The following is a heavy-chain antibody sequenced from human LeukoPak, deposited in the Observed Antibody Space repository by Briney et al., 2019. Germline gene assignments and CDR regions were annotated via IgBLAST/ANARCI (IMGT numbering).Heavy chain of an antibody. V-gene: IGHV4-61*02. Sequence: SQTLSLTCTVSGGSISSGSYYWNWIRQPPGKGLEWIGRIYTGGSTNYNPSLKSRVNISVETSKTQFSLKLSSVTAADTAVYYCARADGALYYYDSSGSLAFDIWGQGTMVTVSS. D-gene: IGHD3-22*01. J-gene: IGHJ3*02. CDR1: GGSISSGSYY. CDR3: ARADGALYYYDSSGSLAFDI. CDR2: IYTGGST.